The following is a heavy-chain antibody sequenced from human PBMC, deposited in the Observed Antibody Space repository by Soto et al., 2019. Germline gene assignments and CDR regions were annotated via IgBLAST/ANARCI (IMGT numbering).Heavy chain of an antibody. V-gene: IGHV4-30-4*01. CDR2: INYSGST. J-gene: IGHJ4*02. D-gene: IGHD4-17*01. Sequence: SETLSLTCTVSGGSISSGDYYWSWIRQPPGKGLEWIGDINYSGSTYYNPSLKSRVTISVDTSKNQFSLKLSSVTAADTAVYYCARDYGGNSGFDYWGQGTLVTVSS. CDR1: GGSISSGDYY. CDR3: ARDYGGNSGFDY.